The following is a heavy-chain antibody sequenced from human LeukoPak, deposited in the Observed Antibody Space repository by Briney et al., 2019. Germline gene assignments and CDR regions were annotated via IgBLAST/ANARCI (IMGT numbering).Heavy chain of an antibody. D-gene: IGHD3-3*01. V-gene: IGHV3-30*14. CDR1: GFTFSSYA. CDR2: ISYDGSNK. Sequence: GGSLRLSCAASGFTFSSYAMHWVRQAPGKGLEWVAVISYDGSNKYYADSVKGRFTISRDNSKNTLYLQMNSLRAEDTAVYYCARVWDYDFWSGYNDYWGQGTLVTVSS. CDR3: ARVWDYDFWSGYNDY. J-gene: IGHJ4*02.